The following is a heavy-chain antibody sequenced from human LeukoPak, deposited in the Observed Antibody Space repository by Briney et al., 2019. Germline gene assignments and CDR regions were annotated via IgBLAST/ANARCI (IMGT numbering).Heavy chain of an antibody. Sequence: GGSLRLSCAASGFTFSNHGMNWVRQAPGKGLEWLSGVSPPGGGTYYADSVKGRFTISRDDSKNTLSLQMNSLRAEDTAVYYCARAIVVVAAMMYWFDPWGQGTLVTVSS. J-gene: IGHJ5*02. CDR1: GFTFSNHG. V-gene: IGHV3-23*01. CDR3: ARAIVVVAAMMYWFDP. D-gene: IGHD2-15*01. CDR2: VSPPGGGT.